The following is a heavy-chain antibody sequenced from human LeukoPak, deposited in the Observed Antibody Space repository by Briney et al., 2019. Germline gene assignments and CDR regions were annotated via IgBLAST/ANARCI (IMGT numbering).Heavy chain of an antibody. CDR1: GGSISSSSYY. CDR2: IYYSGST. Sequence: SETLSLTCTVSGGSISSSSYYCGWIRQPPGKGLEWIGSIYYSGSTYYNPSLKSRVTISVDTSKNQFSLKLSSVTAADTAVYYCARLGSTGYYDSSGSRRAALDYWGQGTLVTVPS. V-gene: IGHV4-39*01. CDR3: ARLGSTGYYDSSGSRRAALDY. D-gene: IGHD3-22*01. J-gene: IGHJ4*02.